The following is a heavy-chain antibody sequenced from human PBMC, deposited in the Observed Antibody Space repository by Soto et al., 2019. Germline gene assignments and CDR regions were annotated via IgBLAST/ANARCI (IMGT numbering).Heavy chain of an antibody. D-gene: IGHD2-2*01. V-gene: IGHV4-30-4*01. CDR3: ARDGHIVVVPAAQYGMDV. Sequence: SETLSLTCTVSGGSISSGDYYWSWIRQPPGKGLEWIGYIYYSGSTYYNPSLKSRVTISVDTSKNQFSLKLSSVTAADTAVYYCARDGHIVVVPAAQYGMDVWGQGXTVTVSS. CDR2: IYYSGST. J-gene: IGHJ6*02. CDR1: GGSISSGDYY.